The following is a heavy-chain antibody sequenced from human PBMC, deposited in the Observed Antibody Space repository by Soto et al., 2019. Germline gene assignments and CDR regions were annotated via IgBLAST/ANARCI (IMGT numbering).Heavy chain of an antibody. CDR2: IYYSGST. Sequence: SETLSLTCTITGGSISSVDYYWSWIRQPPGKGLEWIGYIYYSGSTYYNKSLKNRVTISVDTSKNQFSLKLSSVTAADTAVYYCARDRGYGSGSYSSYYFDNWGQETLVTVSS. D-gene: IGHD3-10*01. CDR3: ARDRGYGSGSYSSYYFDN. V-gene: IGHV4-30-4*01. J-gene: IGHJ4*02. CDR1: GGSISSVDYY.